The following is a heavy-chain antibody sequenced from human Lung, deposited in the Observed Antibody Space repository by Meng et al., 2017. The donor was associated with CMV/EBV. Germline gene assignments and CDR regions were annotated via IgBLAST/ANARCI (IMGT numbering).Heavy chain of an antibody. CDR2: IYYSGST. CDR3: ARDRAAIGYYYYVMDV. CDR1: GHPITTYY. Sequence: GSLRLXXTVSGHPITTYYWSWIRQPPGKGLEWIGYIYYSGSTNYNPSLRSRVSISVDTSKNQFSLELSSVTAADTAIYYCARDRAAIGYYYYVMDVWGHGTXVTVSS. J-gene: IGHJ6*02. V-gene: IGHV4-59*01. D-gene: IGHD2-2*01.